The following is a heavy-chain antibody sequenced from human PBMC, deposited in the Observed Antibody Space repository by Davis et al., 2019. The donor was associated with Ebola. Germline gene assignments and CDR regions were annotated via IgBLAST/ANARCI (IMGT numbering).Heavy chain of an antibody. CDR2: IKQDGSEK. CDR1: GFTFSSYW. CDR3: TSSYASSSGDY. D-gene: IGHD6-6*01. J-gene: IGHJ4*02. Sequence: GGSLRLSCAASGFTFSSYWMSWVRQAPGKGLEWVANIKQDGSEKYYVDSVKGRFTISRDNAKNSLYLQMNSLRAEDTAVYYCTSSYASSSGDYWGQGTLVTVSS. V-gene: IGHV3-7*03.